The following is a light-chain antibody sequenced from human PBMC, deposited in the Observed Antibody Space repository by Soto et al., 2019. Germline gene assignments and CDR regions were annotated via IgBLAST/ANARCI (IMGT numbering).Light chain of an antibody. Sequence: QSALTQPRSVSGSPGQSVTISCTGTSSDVGGYNFVSWYQQHPGKAPKLMIYDVTKRPSGVPDRFSGSKSGNTASLTISGLQAEDEADYYCCSYAGSPEVFGGGTKVTV. V-gene: IGLV2-11*01. CDR3: CSYAGSPEV. CDR2: DVT. J-gene: IGLJ2*01. CDR1: SSDVGGYNF.